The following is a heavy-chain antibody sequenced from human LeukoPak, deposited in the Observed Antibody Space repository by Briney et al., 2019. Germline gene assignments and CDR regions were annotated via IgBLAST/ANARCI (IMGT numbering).Heavy chain of an antibody. CDR2: ISSSGSTI. Sequence: GGSLRLSCAASGFTFSSYEMNWVRQAPGKGLEWVSYISSSGSTIYYADSVRGRFTISRDNSKNTLYLQMNSLRAEDTAVYYCAKGGTIAVLDYWGQGTLVTVSS. CDR1: GFTFSSYE. CDR3: AKGGTIAVLDY. D-gene: IGHD2-15*01. J-gene: IGHJ4*02. V-gene: IGHV3-48*03.